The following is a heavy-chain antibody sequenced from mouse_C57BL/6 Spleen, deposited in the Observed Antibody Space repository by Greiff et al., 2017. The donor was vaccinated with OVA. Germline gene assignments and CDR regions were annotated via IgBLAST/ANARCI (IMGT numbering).Heavy chain of an antibody. CDR1: GFTFSSYG. V-gene: IGHV5-6*01. D-gene: IGHD2-5*01. Sequence: EVQLQESGGDLVKPGGSLKLSCAASGFTFSSYGMSWVRQTPDKRLEWVATISSGGSYTYYPDSVKGRFTISRDNAKNTLYLQMSSLESEDTAMYYSARHEGSNYGYAMDYWGQGTSVTVSS. J-gene: IGHJ4*01. CDR3: ARHEGSNYGYAMDY. CDR2: ISSGGSYT.